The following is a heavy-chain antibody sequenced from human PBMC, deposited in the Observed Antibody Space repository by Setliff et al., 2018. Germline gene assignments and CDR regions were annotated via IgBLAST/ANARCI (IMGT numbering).Heavy chain of an antibody. CDR1: GLIFSGSA. CDR2: IRSKAFSYAT. V-gene: IGHV3-73*01. Sequence: PGGSLRLSCAASGLIFSGSAVHWVRQASGKGLEWVGRIRSKAFSYATRYTESMKGRFTISRDDSKNTAYLQMDSLNTEDTAVYYCIVAGNYFDYWGRGTLVTVSS. D-gene: IGHD5-12*01. J-gene: IGHJ4*02. CDR3: IVAGNYFDY.